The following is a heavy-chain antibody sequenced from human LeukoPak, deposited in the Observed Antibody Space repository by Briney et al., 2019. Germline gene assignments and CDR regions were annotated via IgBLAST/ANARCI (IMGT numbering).Heavy chain of an antibody. Sequence: SETLSLTCTVSGGSISSYYWSWIRQPAGKGLEWIGRIYTSGSTNYNLSLKSRVTMSVDTSKNQFSLKLSSVTAADTAVYYCARDFGSAEYDSSGYYYGWFDPWGQGTLVTVSS. CDR2: IYTSGST. V-gene: IGHV4-4*07. CDR3: ARDFGSAEYDSSGYYYGWFDP. D-gene: IGHD3-22*01. J-gene: IGHJ5*02. CDR1: GGSISSYY.